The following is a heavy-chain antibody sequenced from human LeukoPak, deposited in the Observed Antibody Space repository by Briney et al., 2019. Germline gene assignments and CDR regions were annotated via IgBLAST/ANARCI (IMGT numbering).Heavy chain of an antibody. Sequence: SVKVSCKASGGTFSSYAISWVRQAPGQGLEWMGGIIPIFGTANYAQKFQGRVTITTDESTSTAYMELSSLGSEDTAVYYCARGTEMATTYFDYWGQGTLVTVSS. CDR1: GGTFSSYA. D-gene: IGHD5-24*01. V-gene: IGHV1-69*05. CDR2: IIPIFGTA. J-gene: IGHJ4*02. CDR3: ARGTEMATTYFDY.